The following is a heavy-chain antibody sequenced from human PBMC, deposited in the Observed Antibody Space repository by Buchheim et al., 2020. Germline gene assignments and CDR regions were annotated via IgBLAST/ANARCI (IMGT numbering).Heavy chain of an antibody. Sequence: QVRLQESGPGLVKPSQTLSLTCTVSGGSISSGSYYWSWIRQPAGKGLEWIGRIYTSGSTNYNPSLKSRVTISVDTSKNQFSLKLSSVTAADTAVYYCARENDPRSYYYYGMDVWGQGTT. D-gene: IGHD3-16*01. V-gene: IGHV4-61*02. J-gene: IGHJ6*02. CDR1: GGSISSGSYY. CDR2: IYTSGST. CDR3: ARENDPRSYYYYGMDV.